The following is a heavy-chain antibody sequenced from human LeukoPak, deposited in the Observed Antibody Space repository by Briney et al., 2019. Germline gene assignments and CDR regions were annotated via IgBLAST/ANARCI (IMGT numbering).Heavy chain of an antibody. D-gene: IGHD3-22*01. V-gene: IGHV3-7*03. Sequence: GGSLRLSCAASGFTFSSYWMSWVRQAPGKGLEWVASIKHDGSEKYYVDSVKGRFTSSRDNAKKSLYLQMNSLRAEDTAVYYCARETPYYYDSSDAFDIWGQGTMVTVSS. J-gene: IGHJ3*02. CDR3: ARETPYYYDSSDAFDI. CDR1: GFTFSSYW. CDR2: IKHDGSEK.